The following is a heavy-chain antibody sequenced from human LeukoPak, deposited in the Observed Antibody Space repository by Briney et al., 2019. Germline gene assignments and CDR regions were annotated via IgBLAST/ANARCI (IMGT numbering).Heavy chain of an antibody. CDR2: ISDSGDFT. V-gene: IGHV3-23*01. J-gene: IGHJ4*02. D-gene: IGHD5-18*01. Sequence: PGGSLRLSCAASGFSVNNYGMRWVRQAPGKGLEWVSSISDSGDFTSYADSVKGRFTIPRDNSKNTLHLQMNSLRVDDTAIYFCARTIWHSYRYSEFWGQGTLVTVSS. CDR3: ARTIWHSYRYSEF. CDR1: GFSVNNYG.